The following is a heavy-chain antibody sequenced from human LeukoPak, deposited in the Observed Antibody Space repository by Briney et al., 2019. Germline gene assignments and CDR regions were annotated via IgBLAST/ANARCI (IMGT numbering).Heavy chain of an antibody. CDR2: INHSGRT. J-gene: IGHJ6*02. V-gene: IGHV4-34*08. CDR1: GGTLSRYH. CDR3: ACLRIEVAGRSYYYAMGV. Sequence: SETLSLPCAVCGGTLSRYHWRWIRQPPGKGLEWIGEINHSGRTNYNPSLKRRVNISVDMYMKQISLKLNSVTAADTVVYYCACLRIEVAGRSYYYAMGVWGQGTTVTVSS. D-gene: IGHD6-13*01.